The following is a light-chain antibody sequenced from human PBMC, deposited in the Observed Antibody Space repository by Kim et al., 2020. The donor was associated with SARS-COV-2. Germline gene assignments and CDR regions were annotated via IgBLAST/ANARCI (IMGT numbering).Light chain of an antibody. CDR2: STN. CDR3: LLYFGGAQHYV. Sequence: GTVTLTCSSSTGAVTSTYYPNWFQQRPGKAHRSLIYSTNNKHSWTPARFSGSLLGGKAALTLSGVQPEDEADYYCLLYFGGAQHYVFGTGTKVTVL. CDR1: TGAVTSTYY. J-gene: IGLJ1*01. V-gene: IGLV7-43*01.